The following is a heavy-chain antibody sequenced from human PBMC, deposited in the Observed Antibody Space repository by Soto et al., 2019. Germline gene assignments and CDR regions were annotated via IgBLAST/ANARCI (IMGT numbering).Heavy chain of an antibody. D-gene: IGHD3-16*02. CDR3: AACYVWGSYRFYAFDI. J-gene: IGHJ3*02. CDR1: GFTFTSSA. Sequence: ASVKVSCKASGFTFTSSAVQWVRQARGQRLEWIGWIAVGSGNTNYAQKFQERVTITRDMSTSTAYMELSSLRSEDTAVYYCAACYVWGSYRFYAFDIWGQGTMVTVSS. V-gene: IGHV1-58*01. CDR2: IAVGSGNT.